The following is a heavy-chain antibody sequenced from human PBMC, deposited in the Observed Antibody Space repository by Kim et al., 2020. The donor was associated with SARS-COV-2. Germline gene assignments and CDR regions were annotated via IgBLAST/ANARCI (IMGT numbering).Heavy chain of an antibody. J-gene: IGHJ5*02. D-gene: IGHD4-4*01. V-gene: IGHV4-39*01. CDR3: ARLGSLSPYSKDP. Sequence: SETLSLTCTVSGGSISSSSYYWGWIRQPPGKGLEWIGSIYYSGSTYYNPSLKSRVTISVDPSKNQFSLKLSSVTAADTAVYYCARLGSLSPYSKDPLGRG. CDR1: GGSISSSSYY. CDR2: IYYSGST.